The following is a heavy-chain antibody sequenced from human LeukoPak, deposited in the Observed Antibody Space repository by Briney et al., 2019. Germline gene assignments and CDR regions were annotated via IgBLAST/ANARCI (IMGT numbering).Heavy chain of an antibody. D-gene: IGHD3-3*01. CDR1: GFTFSSYA. Sequence: PGGSLRLSCAASGFTFSSYAMSWVRLDPWRELEWVSAISSSGGSTYYADSVKSRFTISRDNSKNTLYLQMNSLRAEDTAVYYCAPGVDAVADYWGQGTLVTVSS. J-gene: IGHJ4*02. V-gene: IGHV3-23*01. CDR2: ISSSGGST. CDR3: APGVDAVADY.